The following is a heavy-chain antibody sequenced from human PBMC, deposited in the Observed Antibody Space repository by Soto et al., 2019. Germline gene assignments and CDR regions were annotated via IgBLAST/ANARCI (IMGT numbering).Heavy chain of an antibody. CDR2: ISYSGTTT. Sequence: EVQLLESGGGLVQPEGSLRLSCAASGFTFSSPAMSWVRQAPGKWLEWVSAISYSGTTTYYAESVKGRFTISRDNSKNTLYLHMNSLRVEDTAIYYCAKRFTLFGEVKLSPEFTYWGQGALITVAS. CDR3: AKRFTLFGEVKLSPEFTY. V-gene: IGHV3-23*01. J-gene: IGHJ4*02. D-gene: IGHD3-3*01. CDR1: GFTFSSPA.